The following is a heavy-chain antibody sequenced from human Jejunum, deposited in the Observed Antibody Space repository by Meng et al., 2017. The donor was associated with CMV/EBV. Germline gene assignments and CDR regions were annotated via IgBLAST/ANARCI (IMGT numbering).Heavy chain of an antibody. J-gene: IGHJ2*01. Sequence: QLHQSRPGLLKPSQPLSLTCAISVDSVSSIGAIWNWIRQSPSRGLEWLGKTYYRSKWYNDYAPSVKSRITVKPDTSKNQFSLQLNSVTPEDTAVYYCARENGYEWYFDFWGRGTLVTVSS. CDR2: TYYRSKWYN. V-gene: IGHV6-1*01. CDR3: ARENGYEWYFDF. D-gene: IGHD6-13*01. CDR1: VDSVSSIGAI.